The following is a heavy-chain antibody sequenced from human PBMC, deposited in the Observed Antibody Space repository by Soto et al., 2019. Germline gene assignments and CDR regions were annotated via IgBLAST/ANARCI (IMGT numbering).Heavy chain of an antibody. CDR1: GCSFTSYW. V-gene: IGHV5-51*01. CDR2: IYPGDSDT. D-gene: IGHD3-3*01. J-gene: IGHJ6*02. Sequence: EECRKSSDNGSGCSFTSYWIGWVRQMPGKGLGWVGIIYPGDSDTRYSPSFQGQVTISADKSISTAYLQWSSLKASDTAMYYCARGPGSPYYDFWSGYPTDYYYYGMDVWGQGRTVT. CDR3: ARGPGSPYYDFWSGYPTDYYYYGMDV.